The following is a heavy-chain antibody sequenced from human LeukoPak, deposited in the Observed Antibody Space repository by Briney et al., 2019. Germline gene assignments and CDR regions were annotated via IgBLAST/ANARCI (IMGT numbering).Heavy chain of an antibody. CDR3: AKDIFGVVIAGWFDP. V-gene: IGHV3-23*01. CDR1: GFTFSSYA. D-gene: IGHD3-3*01. Sequence: GGSLRLSCAASGFTFSSYAMSWVRQAPGKGLEWVSAISGSGGSTYYADSVKGRFTISRDNSKNTLYLQMNSLRAEDTAVYYCAKDIFGVVIAGWFDPWGQGTLVTVSS. CDR2: ISGSGGST. J-gene: IGHJ5*02.